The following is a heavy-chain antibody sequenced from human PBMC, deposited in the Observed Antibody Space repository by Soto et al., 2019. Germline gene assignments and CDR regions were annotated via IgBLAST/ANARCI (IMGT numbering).Heavy chain of an antibody. J-gene: IGHJ4*02. Sequence: QLQLQESGPGLVKPSETLSLTCTVSGGSISSSSYYWGWIRQPPGKGLEWIGSIYYSGSTYYNPSLKSRVTISVDTSKNQFSLKLSSVTAADTAVYYCARPIAVAGTNYLPPVCFDYWGQGTLVTVSS. CDR1: GGSISSSSYY. V-gene: IGHV4-39*01. D-gene: IGHD6-19*01. CDR2: IYYSGST. CDR3: ARPIAVAGTNYLPPVCFDY.